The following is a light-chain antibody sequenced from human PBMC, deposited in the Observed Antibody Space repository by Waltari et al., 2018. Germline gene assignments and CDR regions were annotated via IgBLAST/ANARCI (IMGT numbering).Light chain of an antibody. CDR2: GSS. CDR1: QSVSSD. CDR3: QQYNNWPLT. J-gene: IGKJ4*01. V-gene: IGKV3-15*01. Sequence: ETVMTQSPPTLSVSPGEGATLPCRASQSVSSDLAWYQQKPGQAPRLLIYGSSPRATGIPGRFSGSGSGTEFTPTISSLQSEDFAVYYCQQYNNWPLTFGGGTKVEI.